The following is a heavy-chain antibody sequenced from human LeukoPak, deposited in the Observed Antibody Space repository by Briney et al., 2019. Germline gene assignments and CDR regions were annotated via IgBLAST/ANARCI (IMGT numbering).Heavy chain of an antibody. J-gene: IGHJ6*02. D-gene: IGHD3-22*01. Sequence: SETLSLTCTVSGGSISSYYWSWIRQPPGKGLGWIGYIYYSGSTNYNPSLKSRVTISVDTSKNQFSLKLSSVTAADTAVYYCARDPESRYYDTGMDVWGQGTTVTVSS. CDR2: IYYSGST. V-gene: IGHV4-59*01. CDR1: GGSISSYY. CDR3: ARDPESRYYDTGMDV.